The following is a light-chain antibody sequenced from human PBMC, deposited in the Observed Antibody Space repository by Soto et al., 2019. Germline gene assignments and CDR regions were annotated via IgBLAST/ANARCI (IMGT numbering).Light chain of an antibody. CDR2: EAS. Sequence: EIVLTQSPATLSLSPGERATLSCRASQSVSSYLAWYQQKPGQAPRLLIYEASNRATGIPARFSGSGSGTDLTLTISSLEPEDFAVYYCQQRGTWPRGTFGQGTKVEIK. J-gene: IGKJ1*01. V-gene: IGKV3-11*01. CDR1: QSVSSY. CDR3: QQRGTWPRGT.